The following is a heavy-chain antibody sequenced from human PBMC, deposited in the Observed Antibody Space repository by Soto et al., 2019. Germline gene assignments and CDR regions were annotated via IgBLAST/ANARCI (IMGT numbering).Heavy chain of an antibody. J-gene: IGHJ5*02. V-gene: IGHV1-69*13. CDR2: IIPTFGTA. CDR3: ARVRVAGLGGDWFDP. Sequence: ASVKVSCKASGGTFSSYAISWVRQAPGQGLEWMGGIIPTFGTANYAQKFQGRVTITADESTSTAYMELSSLRSEDTAVYYCARVRVAGLGGDWFDPWGQGTLVTVS. CDR1: GGTFSSYA. D-gene: IGHD6-19*01.